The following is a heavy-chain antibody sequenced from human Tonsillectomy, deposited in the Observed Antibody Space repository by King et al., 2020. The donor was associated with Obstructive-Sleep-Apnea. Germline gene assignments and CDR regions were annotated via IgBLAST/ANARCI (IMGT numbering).Heavy chain of an antibody. CDR1: GFTFSSYA. CDR3: LSDGQFDV. J-gene: IGHJ2*01. V-gene: IGHV3-64D*06. Sequence: VQLVESGGRLVQPGGSLRLSCSASGFTFSSYAMHWVRQAPGKGLESVSTISTDGGSTYYADSVRGRFTISRDNSKNTFYLQMSSLRTEDTAVYYCLSDGQFDVWGRGTLVTVSS. D-gene: IGHD2/OR15-2a*01. CDR2: ISTDGGST.